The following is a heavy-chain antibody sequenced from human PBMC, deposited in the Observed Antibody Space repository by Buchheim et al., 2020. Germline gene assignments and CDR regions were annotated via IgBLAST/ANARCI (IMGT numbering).Heavy chain of an antibody. CDR1: GYTFTSYG. D-gene: IGHD6-19*01. CDR3: ARVRGSGWYFWAIVPQSSQDYYYGMDV. Sequence: QVQLVQSGAEVKKPGASVKVSCKASGYTFTSYGISWVRQAPGQGLEWMGWISAYNGNTNYAQKLQGRVTMTTDTSTSTAYMELRSLRSDDTAVYYCARVRGSGWYFWAIVPQSSQDYYYGMDVWGQGTT. V-gene: IGHV1-18*01. CDR2: ISAYNGNT. J-gene: IGHJ6*02.